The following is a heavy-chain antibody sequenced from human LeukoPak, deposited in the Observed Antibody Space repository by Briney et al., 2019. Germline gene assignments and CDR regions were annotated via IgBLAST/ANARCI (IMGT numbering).Heavy chain of an antibody. V-gene: IGHV3-30*18. CDR1: GFTFSSYG. Sequence: QTGGSLRLSCAASGFTFSSYGMHWVRQAPGKGLEWVAVTSYDGSNKYYADSVKGRFTISRDNSKNTLYLQMNSLRAEDTAVYYCAKGRNKDCFQHWGQGTLVTVSS. J-gene: IGHJ1*01. CDR2: TSYDGSNK. D-gene: IGHD1-14*01. CDR3: AKGRNKDCFQH.